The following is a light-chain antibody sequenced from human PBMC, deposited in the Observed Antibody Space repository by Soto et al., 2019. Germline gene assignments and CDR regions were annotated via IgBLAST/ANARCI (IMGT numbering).Light chain of an antibody. J-gene: IGLJ1*01. CDR3: QVWDSSSDHRGV. V-gene: IGLV3-21*04. CDR1: NIGSKS. Sequence: SYELTQPPSVSVAPGKTARITCGGTNIGSKSVHWYQQKPGQAPVLVIYYDSDRPSGIPERFSGSNSGNTATLTISRVEAGDEADYYCQVWDSSSDHRGVFGTGTKPTVL. CDR2: YDS.